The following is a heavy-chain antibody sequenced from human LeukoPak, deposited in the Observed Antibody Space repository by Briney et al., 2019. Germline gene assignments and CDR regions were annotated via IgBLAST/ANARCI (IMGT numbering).Heavy chain of an antibody. CDR3: ARSFKGFDY. Sequence: GGSLRLSCAASGFTFSSYWMSWVLKAPGKGLEWVANIKQDGSEKYYVDSVKGRFTISGDNAKNSLYLQMNSLRAEDTAVYYCARSFKGFDYWGQGTLVTVSS. CDR1: GFTFSSYW. D-gene: IGHD3-16*02. J-gene: IGHJ4*02. V-gene: IGHV3-7*01. CDR2: IKQDGSEK.